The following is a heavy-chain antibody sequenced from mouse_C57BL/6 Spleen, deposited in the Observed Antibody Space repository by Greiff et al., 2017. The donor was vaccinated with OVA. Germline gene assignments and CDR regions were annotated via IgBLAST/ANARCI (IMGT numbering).Heavy chain of an antibody. CDR1: GFTFSDYG. CDR3: ARASTGDY. Sequence: EVQRVESGGGLVKPGGSLKLSCAASGFTFSDYGMHWVRQAPEKGLEWVAYISSGSGTIYYADTVKGRFTISRGTATNTLFLQMTSLRAEATDMYYCARASTGDYWGKGTTLTVSS. CDR2: ISSGSGTI. V-gene: IGHV5-17*01. J-gene: IGHJ2*01. D-gene: IGHD4-1*02.